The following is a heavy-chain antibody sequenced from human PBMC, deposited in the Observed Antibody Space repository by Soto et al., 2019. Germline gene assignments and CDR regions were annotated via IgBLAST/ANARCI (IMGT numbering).Heavy chain of an antibody. V-gene: IGHV3-21*01. D-gene: IGHD2-15*01. CDR2: ISSSSSYI. CDR1: GFTFSSYS. CDR3: ARAASLLYGMDV. Sequence: GGSLRLSCAASGFTFSSYSMNWVRQAPGKGLEWVSSISSSSSYIYYADSVKGRFTISRDNAKNSLYLQMNSLRAEDTAVYYCARAASLLYGMDVWGQGTTVTVSS. J-gene: IGHJ6*02.